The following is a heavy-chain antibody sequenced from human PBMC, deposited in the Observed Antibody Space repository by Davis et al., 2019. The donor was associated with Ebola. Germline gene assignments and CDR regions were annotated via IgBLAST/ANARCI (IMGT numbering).Heavy chain of an antibody. CDR1: GFTFSSYH. CDR3: VRDLDWAFDY. Sequence: LTCAASGFTFSSYHMNWVRQTPWKGLEWISYHCCDYLNIWYADSVKGRFTISRDNAKNSLYLQMNSLRDEDAAIYYCVRDLDWAFDYWGRGTLITVSS. J-gene: IGHJ4*02. V-gene: IGHV3-48*02. D-gene: IGHD3-9*01. CDR2: HCCDYLNI.